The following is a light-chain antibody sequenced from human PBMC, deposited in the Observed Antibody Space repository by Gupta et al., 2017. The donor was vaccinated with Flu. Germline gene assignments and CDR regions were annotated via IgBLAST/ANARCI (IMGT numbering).Light chain of an antibody. CDR1: QSVLYSSNNKNY. CDR3: QQIDDTPWT. J-gene: IGKJ1*01. Sequence: DIVMTQSPDSLAVSLGERATINCKSSQSVLYSSNNKNYLAWYQQRSGQPPKLLISWASARESGVPDRFSGSGSGTDFTLTISSLQAADVAVYYCQQIDDTPWTFGQGTKVEIK. CDR2: WAS. V-gene: IGKV4-1*01.